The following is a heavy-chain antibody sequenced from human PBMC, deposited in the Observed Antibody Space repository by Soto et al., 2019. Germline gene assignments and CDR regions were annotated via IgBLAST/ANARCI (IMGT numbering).Heavy chain of an antibody. D-gene: IGHD3-16*01. V-gene: IGHV4-59*08. J-gene: IGHJ3*02. CDR2: IYYSGST. CDR1: GGSISSYY. CDR3: ARGGGIDRKATESAFDI. Sequence: QVQLQESGPGLVKPSETLSLTCTVSGGSISSYYWSWIRQPPGKGLEWIGYIYYSGSTNYNPSLKSRVTISVDTSKNQFSLKLSSVTAADTAVYYCARGGGIDRKATESAFDIWGQGTMVTVSS.